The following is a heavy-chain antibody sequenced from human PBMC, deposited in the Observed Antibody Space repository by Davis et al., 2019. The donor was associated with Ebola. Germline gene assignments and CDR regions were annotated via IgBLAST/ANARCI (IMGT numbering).Heavy chain of an antibody. CDR3: AKDPNKAIFGVVITFDY. CDR1: GFTFSSYA. D-gene: IGHD3-3*01. Sequence: GESLKISCAASGFTFSSYAMHWVRQAPGKGLEWVSAISGSGGSTYYADSVKGRFTISRDNSKNTLYLQMNSLRAEDTAVYYCAKDPNKAIFGVVITFDYWGQGTLVTVSS. J-gene: IGHJ4*02. V-gene: IGHV3-23*01. CDR2: ISGSGGST.